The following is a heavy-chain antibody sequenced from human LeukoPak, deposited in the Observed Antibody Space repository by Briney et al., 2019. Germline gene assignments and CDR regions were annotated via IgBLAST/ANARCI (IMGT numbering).Heavy chain of an antibody. CDR2: IKQDGSEK. CDR3: ARLGIAVAGTSDY. D-gene: IGHD6-19*01. Sequence: GGSLRLSCTGSEFTFSTYWMSWVRQAPGKGLEWVANIKQDGSEKYYVDSVKGRFTVSRDNAQNSLYLQMNSLRAEDTAVYYCARLGIAVAGTSDYWGQGTLVTVSS. J-gene: IGHJ4*02. CDR1: EFTFSTYW. V-gene: IGHV3-7*01.